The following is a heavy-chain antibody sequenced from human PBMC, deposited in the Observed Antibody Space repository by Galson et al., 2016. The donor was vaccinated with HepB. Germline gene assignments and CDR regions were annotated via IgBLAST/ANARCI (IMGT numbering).Heavy chain of an antibody. J-gene: IGHJ4*02. V-gene: IGHV4-39*01. CDR1: GGSISSSAY. D-gene: IGHD4-17*01. CDR3: ARPRDYGFDN. Sequence: ETLSLTCSVSGGSISSSAYWGWIRQPPGKGLEWIANIHYSGSIDYTSSLKSRVPISLDKFKNQFSLKLNSVTAADTAFYYCARPRDYGFDNWGQGTLVTVYS. CDR2: IHYSGSI.